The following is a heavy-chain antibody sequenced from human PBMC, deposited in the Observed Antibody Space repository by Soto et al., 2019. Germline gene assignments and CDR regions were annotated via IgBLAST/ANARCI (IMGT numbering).Heavy chain of an antibody. V-gene: IGHV5-51*01. CDR1: ATSFTTW. CDR3: VRPDSTGYYVN. Sequence: GESLKISCKGSATSFTTWIGWVRQTSGKGLEWMGIINPGDSDTRYSPSFQGQVTMSVDKSISTAYLQWSSLKASDTAVYYCVRPDSTGYYVNWGQGTLVTVSS. CDR2: INPGDSDT. J-gene: IGHJ4*02. D-gene: IGHD3-22*01.